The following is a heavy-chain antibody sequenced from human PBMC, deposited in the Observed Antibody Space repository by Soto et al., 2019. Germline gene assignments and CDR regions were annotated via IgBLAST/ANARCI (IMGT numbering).Heavy chain of an antibody. CDR2: IASHDGST. CDR1: GYTFTSYG. J-gene: IGHJ4*02. V-gene: IGHV1-18*04. CDR3: WRNDGDDSTNF. D-gene: IGHD3-22*01. Sequence: GASVKVSCKASGYTFTSYGLNWVRRAPGQGLEWMGRIASHDGSTVSAQSFQGRLTLTRDTFTNTAYLELGALTSDDTGLYFCWRNDGDDSTNFWGQGTRVTSPQ.